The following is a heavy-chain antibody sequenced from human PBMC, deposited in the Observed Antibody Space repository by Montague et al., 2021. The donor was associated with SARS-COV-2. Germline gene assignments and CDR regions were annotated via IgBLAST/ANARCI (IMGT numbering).Heavy chain of an antibody. V-gene: IGHV4-31*03. CDR3: ARMGGHYHYSFDY. Sequence: SLSLTYTVSGDSINSGSYDWSWIRQPPGKGLEWIGFIYYSGSTYYNPSLRSRLAISVDTSTNQFSLRLSSVTAADTAVYFCARMGGHYHYSFDYWGQGTLVTVSS. CDR1: GDSINSGSYD. CDR2: IYYSGST. D-gene: IGHD3-22*01. J-gene: IGHJ4*02.